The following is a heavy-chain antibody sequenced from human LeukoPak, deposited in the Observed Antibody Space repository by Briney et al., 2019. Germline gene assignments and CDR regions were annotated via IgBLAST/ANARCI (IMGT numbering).Heavy chain of an antibody. V-gene: IGHV3-7*01. J-gene: IGHJ4*02. CDR1: GFPFNVQT. CDR3: ARGGATGGRFEN. CDR2: MREVGSEI. D-gene: IGHD1-26*01. Sequence: GGSLRLSCAASGFPFNVQTMSWVRQAPGKGLDWVASMREVGSEIHYVDSVKGRFTISRDNPKNSVYLQMNSLRDEDTAVYYCARGGATGGRFENWGQGTLVTVSS.